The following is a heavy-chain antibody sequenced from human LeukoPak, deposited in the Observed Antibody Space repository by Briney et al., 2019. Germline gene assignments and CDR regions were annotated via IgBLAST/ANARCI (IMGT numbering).Heavy chain of an antibody. D-gene: IGHD4-11*01. CDR2: INHSGST. J-gene: IGHJ5*02. Sequence: SETLSLTCAVYGGSFGGYYWSWIRQPPGKGLEWIGEINHSGSTNYNPSLKSRVTISVDTSKNQFSLKLSSVTAADTAVYYCARVLPYDYINRFDRWGQGTLVTVSS. CDR1: GGSFGGYY. CDR3: ARVLPYDYINRFDR. V-gene: IGHV4-34*01.